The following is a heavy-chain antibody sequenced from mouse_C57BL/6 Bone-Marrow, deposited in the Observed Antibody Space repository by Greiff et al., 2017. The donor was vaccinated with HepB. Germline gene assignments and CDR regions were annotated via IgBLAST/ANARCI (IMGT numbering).Heavy chain of an antibody. CDR3: ARTRYGSRNYAMDY. D-gene: IGHD1-1*01. CDR2: ISSGSSTI. J-gene: IGHJ4*01. V-gene: IGHV5-17*01. CDR1: GFTFSDYG. Sequence: EVQRVESGGGLVKPGGSLKLSCAASGFTFSDYGMHWVRQAPEKGLEWVAYISSGSSTIYYADTVKGRFTISRDNAKNTLFLQMTSLRSEDTAMYYCARTRYGSRNYAMDYWGQGTSVTVSS.